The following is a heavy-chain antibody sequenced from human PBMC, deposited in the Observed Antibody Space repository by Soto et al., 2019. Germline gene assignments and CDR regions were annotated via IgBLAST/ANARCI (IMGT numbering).Heavy chain of an antibody. Sequence: QVQLVQSGAEVKKPGSSVKVSCKASGGTFSSYAISWVRQAPGQGLEWMGGIIPIFGTANYAQKFQGRVTITADETTSTADMELSSLRSEDTAVYYCARAQGYCSGGSCPTLDYWGQGTLVTVSS. V-gene: IGHV1-69*01. CDR1: GGTFSSYA. CDR3: ARAQGYCSGGSCPTLDY. D-gene: IGHD2-15*01. CDR2: IIPIFGTA. J-gene: IGHJ4*02.